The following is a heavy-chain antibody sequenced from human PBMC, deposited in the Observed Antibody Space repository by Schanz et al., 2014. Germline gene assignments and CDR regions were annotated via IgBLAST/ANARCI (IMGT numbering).Heavy chain of an antibody. CDR1: GFTFSKYW. V-gene: IGHV3-7*02. Sequence: EVQLVESGGGLVQPGGSLRLSCGGSGFTFSKYWMSWVRQAPGKGLEWVANIKQDGSEKYYVDAVKGRFTISRDNAKNSMYLHMKSLRGEDTAVYSCARGIGGYGANNYFDYWGQGTLVTVSS. D-gene: IGHD5-12*01. CDR2: IKQDGSEK. CDR3: ARGIGGYGANNYFDY. J-gene: IGHJ4*02.